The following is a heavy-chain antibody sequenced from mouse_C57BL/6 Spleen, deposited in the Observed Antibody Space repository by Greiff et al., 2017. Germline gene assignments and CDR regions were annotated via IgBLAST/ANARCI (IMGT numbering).Heavy chain of an antibody. CDR1: GYSFTGYY. CDR3: ARSVYGSSSFYAMDY. Sequence: EVQLQESGPELVKPGASVKISCKASGYSFTGYYMNWVKQSPEKSLEWIGEINPSTGGTTYNQKFKAKATLTVDKSSSTAYMQLKSLTSEDSAVYYCARSVYGSSSFYAMDYWGQGTSVTVSS. J-gene: IGHJ4*01. V-gene: IGHV1-42*01. CDR2: INPSTGGT. D-gene: IGHD1-1*01.